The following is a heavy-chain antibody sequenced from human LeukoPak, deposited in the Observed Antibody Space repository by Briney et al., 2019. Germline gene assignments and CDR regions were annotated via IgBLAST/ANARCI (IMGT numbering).Heavy chain of an antibody. Sequence: SVHVSCKPSGGTISSYAISWVRQAPGQGLDWMVGIIPIFGTANYAQKFKGRDTITADESTSTAYMELSSRRSEDTAVYYWARGENGVIYYHYYMDVWGKGTTVTVSS. CDR3: ARGENGVIYYHYYMDV. J-gene: IGHJ6*03. D-gene: IGHD4-17*01. CDR2: IIPIFGTA. CDR1: GGTISSYA. V-gene: IGHV1-69*13.